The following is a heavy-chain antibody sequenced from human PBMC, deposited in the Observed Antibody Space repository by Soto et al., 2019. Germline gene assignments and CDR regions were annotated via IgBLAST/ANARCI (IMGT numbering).Heavy chain of an antibody. Sequence: QVQLQEWGPGLVKPSETLSLTCIVSRGSISNYFWTWIRQPPGRGLEWIGYISYSGTTDYNASLKSRVTISVDTSANQFSLRVRSVTAADTAVYYSARMRGLGEVSPYFDHWGPSARVTVSS. CDR1: RGSISNYF. V-gene: IGHV4-59*01. CDR3: ARMRGLGEVSPYFDH. D-gene: IGHD3-16*01. CDR2: ISYSGTT. J-gene: IGHJ4*02.